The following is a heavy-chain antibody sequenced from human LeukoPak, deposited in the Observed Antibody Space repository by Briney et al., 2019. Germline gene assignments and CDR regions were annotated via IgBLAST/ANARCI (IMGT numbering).Heavy chain of an antibody. Sequence: GGPLRLSCAASGFTFSSYAMSWVRQAPGKGLEWVSAISGSGGSTYYADSVKGRFTISRDNSKNTLYLQMNSLRAEDTAVYYCAKDLALNCGGDCYAFDYWGQGTLVTVSS. CDR3: AKDLALNCGGDCYAFDY. J-gene: IGHJ4*02. V-gene: IGHV3-23*01. CDR1: GFTFSSYA. D-gene: IGHD2-21*02. CDR2: ISGSGGST.